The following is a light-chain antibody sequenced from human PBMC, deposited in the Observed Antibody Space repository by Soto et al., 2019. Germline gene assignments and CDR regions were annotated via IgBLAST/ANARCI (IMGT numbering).Light chain of an antibody. Sequence: EIVLTQSPGTLSLSPGEGTTLSCTASHLVKKNYLAWYQQKAGQAPRLLIYAASARATGIPDRFSGRGSGTDFTLTISRLEPDAVAVFYCQQDAESPITFGHATRLEIK. V-gene: IGKV3-20*01. CDR2: AAS. CDR3: QQDAESPIT. J-gene: IGKJ5*01. CDR1: HLVKKNY.